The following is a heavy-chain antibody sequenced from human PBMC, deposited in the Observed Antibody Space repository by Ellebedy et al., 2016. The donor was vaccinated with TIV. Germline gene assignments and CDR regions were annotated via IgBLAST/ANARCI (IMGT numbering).Heavy chain of an antibody. D-gene: IGHD5-18*01. J-gene: IGHJ4*02. Sequence: AASVKVSCKTSGYIFTTYAMHWARQAPGQSLGWLGWTNLGIGDTKYSQNFQGRLTITSDASASTVYMELSSLRSGDTAVYFCARGYSYEFDYWGQGTLVTVSS. CDR2: TNLGIGDT. CDR1: GYIFTTYA. CDR3: ARGYSYEFDY. V-gene: IGHV1-3*01.